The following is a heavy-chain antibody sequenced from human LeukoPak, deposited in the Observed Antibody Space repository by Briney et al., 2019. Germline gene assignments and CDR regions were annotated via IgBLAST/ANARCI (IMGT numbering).Heavy chain of an antibody. CDR1: GFTFSSYS. J-gene: IGHJ4*02. CDR3: ARDDDGCDY. CDR2: ISSSSTI. Sequence: GGSLRLSCAASGFTFSSYSMNWVRQAPGKGLEWVSYISSSSTIYYADSVKGRFTISRDNAKNSLYLQMNSLRAEDTAVYYCARDDDGCDYWGQGTLVTVSS. V-gene: IGHV3-48*01. D-gene: IGHD5-24*01.